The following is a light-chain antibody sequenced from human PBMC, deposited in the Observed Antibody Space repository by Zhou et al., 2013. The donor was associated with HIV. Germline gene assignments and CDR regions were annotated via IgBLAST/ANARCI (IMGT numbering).Light chain of an antibody. CDR3: MQGSHWPPWT. CDR1: QSLLHSNGNTY. J-gene: IGKJ1*01. Sequence: DIVMTQSPLSLPVTPGEPASMSCRSSQSLLHSNGNTYVRWYLQKPGQSPQLLIYMTSYRASGVPDRFSGSGSGTDFTLNISSVEAEDVGVYYCMQGSHWPPWTFGQGTTVEIK. V-gene: IGKV2-28*01. CDR2: MTS.